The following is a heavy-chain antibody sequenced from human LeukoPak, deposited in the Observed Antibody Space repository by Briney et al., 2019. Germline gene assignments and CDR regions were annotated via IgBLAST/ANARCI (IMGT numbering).Heavy chain of an antibody. Sequence: SETLSLTCTVSGGSISSHYWNWIRQPPGKGLEWIGYIYYSGSTNYKPSLKSRVTISVDTSKNQFSLKLSSVTAADTAVYYCARPYYYGSRIDPWGQGTLVTVSS. CDR3: ARPYYYGSRIDP. J-gene: IGHJ5*02. V-gene: IGHV4-59*08. D-gene: IGHD3-22*01. CDR2: IYYSGST. CDR1: GGSISSHY.